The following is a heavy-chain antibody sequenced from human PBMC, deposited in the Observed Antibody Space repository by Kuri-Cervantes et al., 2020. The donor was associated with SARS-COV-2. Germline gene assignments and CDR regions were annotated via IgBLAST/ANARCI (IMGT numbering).Heavy chain of an antibody. D-gene: IGHD2-21*01. CDR2: ISHDGRNK. CDR3: AKDRVGVQDF. V-gene: IGHV3-30*18. J-gene: IGHJ4*02. CDR1: GFNFSRTD. Sequence: GGSLRLSCAASGFNFSRTDMHWVRQAPGKGLEWAAVISHDGRNKKCIASGKGRFTISRDNSQNTLHLHMKSLRSEDTAMYYCAKDRVGVQDFWGQGTLVTVSS.